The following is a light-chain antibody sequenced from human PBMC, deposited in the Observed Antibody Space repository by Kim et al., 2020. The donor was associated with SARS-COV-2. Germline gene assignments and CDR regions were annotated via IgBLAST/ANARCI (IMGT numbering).Light chain of an antibody. V-gene: IGKV3-15*01. CDR3: QQRGNWPLT. Sequence: SVSPGERAPLSCRASQSVSTYVAWYRQKPGQAPRLIIYGASTRATGVPARISGSGSGTEFTLTISSVQSEDFAVYYCQQRGNWPLTFGGGTKLEI. CDR2: GAS. J-gene: IGKJ4*01. CDR1: QSVSTY.